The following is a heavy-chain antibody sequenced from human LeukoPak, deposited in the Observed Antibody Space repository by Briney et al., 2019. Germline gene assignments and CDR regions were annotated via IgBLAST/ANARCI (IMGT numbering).Heavy chain of an antibody. D-gene: IGHD2-2*02. Sequence: GGSLRLSCAASGFTFSSYAMSWVRQAPGKGLEWVSVIYSGDSTYYADSVKGRFTISRDNSKNTLYLQMNSLRAEDTAVYYCAKDREYQLLYFDYWGQGTLVTVSS. CDR3: AKDREYQLLYFDY. CDR1: GFTFSSYA. V-gene: IGHV3-23*03. J-gene: IGHJ4*02. CDR2: IYSGDST.